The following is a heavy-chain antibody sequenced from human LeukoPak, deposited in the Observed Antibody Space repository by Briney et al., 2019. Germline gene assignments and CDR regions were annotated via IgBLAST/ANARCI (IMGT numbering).Heavy chain of an antibody. J-gene: IGHJ4*02. CDR1: GFTFSSYE. V-gene: IGHV3-48*03. D-gene: IGHD3-22*01. CDR3: AVFGGYYYDSSGYFDY. Sequence: PGGSLRLSCAASGFTFSSYEMNWVRQAPGKGLEWVSYTSSSGSTIYYADSVKGRFTISRDNAKNSLYLQMNSLRAEDTAVYYCAVFGGYYYDSSGYFDYWGQGTLVTVSS. CDR2: TSSSGSTI.